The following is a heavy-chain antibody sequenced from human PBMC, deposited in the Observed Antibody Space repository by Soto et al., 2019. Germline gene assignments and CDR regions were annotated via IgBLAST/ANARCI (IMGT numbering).Heavy chain of an antibody. CDR2: INPTSGST. D-gene: IGHD6-13*01. CDR1: GYTFTNYY. CDR3: ARDLAAGDH. Sequence: QVQLVQSGAEVKKPGASVKVSCKASGYTFTNYYIHWVRQAPGQGLEWMGIINPTSGSTNCAQKFQGGVTLTYDTSTTTVYMELSGLRSEDTAVLYCARDLAAGDHWGQGTLVTVSS. J-gene: IGHJ4*02. V-gene: IGHV1-46*01.